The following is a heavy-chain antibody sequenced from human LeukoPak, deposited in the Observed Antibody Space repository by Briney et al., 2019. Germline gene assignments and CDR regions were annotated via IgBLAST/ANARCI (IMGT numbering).Heavy chain of an antibody. CDR2: IYHSGST. CDR3: AREYSSGWSGTGY. V-gene: IGHV4-30-2*02. Sequence: PSQTLSLTCAVSGGSISSGGYSWSWIRQPPGKGLEWIGYIYHSGSTNYNPSLESRVTISVDTSKNQFSLKLSSVTAADTAVYYCAREYSSGWSGTGYWGQGTLVTVSS. CDR1: GGSISSGGYS. J-gene: IGHJ4*02. D-gene: IGHD6-19*01.